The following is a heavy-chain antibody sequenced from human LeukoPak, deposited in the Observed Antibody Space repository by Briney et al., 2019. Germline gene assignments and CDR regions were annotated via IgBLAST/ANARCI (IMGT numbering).Heavy chain of an antibody. V-gene: IGHV4-34*01. Sequence: SETLSLTCAVYGGSFSGYYWSWIRQPPGKGLEWIGEINHSGSTNYNPSPKSRVTISVDTSKNQFSLKLSSVTAADTAVYYCARDQILRGHYFDYWGQGTLVTVSS. D-gene: IGHD4-17*01. CDR2: INHSGST. CDR3: ARDQILRGHYFDY. J-gene: IGHJ4*02. CDR1: GGSFSGYY.